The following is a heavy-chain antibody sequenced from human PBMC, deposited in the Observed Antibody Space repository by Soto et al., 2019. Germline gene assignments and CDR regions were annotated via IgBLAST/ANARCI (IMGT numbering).Heavy chain of an antibody. CDR2: ISGSGGST. Sequence: PGGSLRLSXAASGFTFSFYVMNWVRQAPGKGLEWVSGISGSGGSTYYADSVKGRFTISRDNSKNTLYLQMNSLRAEDTAVYYCAKGEWLPRGDYGMDVWGQGTTVTVSS. CDR3: AKGEWLPRGDYGMDV. D-gene: IGHD5-12*01. CDR1: GFTFSFYV. V-gene: IGHV3-23*01. J-gene: IGHJ6*02.